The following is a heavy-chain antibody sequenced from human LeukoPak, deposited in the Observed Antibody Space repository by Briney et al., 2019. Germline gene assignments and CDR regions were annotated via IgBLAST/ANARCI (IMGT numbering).Heavy chain of an antibody. J-gene: IGHJ4*02. CDR1: GGSISSRSYY. V-gene: IGHV4-39*01. CDR3: ARSTERITMIVASSDY. CDR2: IYYSGST. D-gene: IGHD3-22*01. Sequence: PSETLSLTCTVPGGSISSRSYYWGWIRQPPGKGLEWIGSIYYSGSTYYNPSLKSRVTISVDTSKNQFSLKLSSVTAADTAVYYCARSTERITMIVASSDYWGQGTLVTVSS.